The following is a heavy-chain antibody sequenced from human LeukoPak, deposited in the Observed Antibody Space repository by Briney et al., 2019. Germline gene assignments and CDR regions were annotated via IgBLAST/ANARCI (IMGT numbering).Heavy chain of an antibody. CDR3: AKDQVVVGLYY. D-gene: IGHD2-2*01. Sequence: PGGSLRLSCAASGFTFSSYGMHWVRQAPGKGLEWVAVISYDGSNKYYADSVKGRFTISRDNSKNTLYLQMNSLRAEDTAVYYCAKDQVVVGLYYWGQGTLVTVSS. CDR2: ISYDGSNK. CDR1: GFTFSSYG. J-gene: IGHJ4*02. V-gene: IGHV3-30*18.